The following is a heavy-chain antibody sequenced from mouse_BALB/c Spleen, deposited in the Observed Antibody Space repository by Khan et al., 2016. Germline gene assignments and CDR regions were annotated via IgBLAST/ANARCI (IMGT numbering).Heavy chain of an antibody. Sequence: QIQLVQSGPELKKPGETVKISCKASGYTFTNYGMNWVKQAPGKGLKWMGWINSNTREPTYAEEFKGRFAFSLETSARTAYLPINNLKNENTATSFCARTGDYRGEAKDCGGQGNSGTVCS. CDR2: INSNTREP. J-gene: IGHJ4*01. CDR3: ARTGDYRGEAKDC. CDR1: GYTFTNYG. V-gene: IGHV9-3*02. D-gene: IGHD2-13*01.